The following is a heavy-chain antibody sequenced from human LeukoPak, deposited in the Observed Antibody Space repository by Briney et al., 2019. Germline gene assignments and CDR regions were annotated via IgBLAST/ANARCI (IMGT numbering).Heavy chain of an antibody. Sequence: PSETLSLTCIVSGVSISSYYWNWIRQPPGKGLEWIGYIYYSGSTNYNPSLKSRVTISVDTSKNQFSLKLSSVTAADTAVYYWARSADIVILPAAMAFDPLGQGTLVTVSS. CDR1: GVSISSYY. D-gene: IGHD2-2*01. CDR2: IYYSGST. V-gene: IGHV4-59*01. CDR3: ARSADIVILPAAMAFDP. J-gene: IGHJ5*02.